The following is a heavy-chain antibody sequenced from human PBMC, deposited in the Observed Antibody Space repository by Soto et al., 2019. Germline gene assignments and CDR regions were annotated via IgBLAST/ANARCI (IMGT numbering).Heavy chain of an antibody. D-gene: IGHD1-26*01. J-gene: IGHJ6*02. CDR3: AREGATGLYYYYYGMDV. V-gene: IGHV3-33*01. Sequence: GGSVRLSCAESGFTFSSYGMHWVRQAPGKGLEWVAVIWYDGSNKYYADSVKGRFTISRDNSKNTLYLQMNSLRAEDTAVYYCAREGATGLYYYYYGMDVWGQGTTVTVSS. CDR1: GFTFSSYG. CDR2: IWYDGSNK.